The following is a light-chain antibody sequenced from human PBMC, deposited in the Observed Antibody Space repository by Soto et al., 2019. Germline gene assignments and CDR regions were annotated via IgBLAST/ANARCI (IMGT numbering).Light chain of an antibody. Sequence: EIVLTQSPATLSLSPGERATLSCRASQSVSSYLAWYQQRPGLAPRLLIYGASTRTAGIPDRFTGSGSGTDFTLTISRLEPEDFAVYYCQQYGTSRTFGQGTKVDIK. CDR2: GAS. CDR1: QSVSSY. J-gene: IGKJ1*01. CDR3: QQYGTSRT. V-gene: IGKV3-20*01.